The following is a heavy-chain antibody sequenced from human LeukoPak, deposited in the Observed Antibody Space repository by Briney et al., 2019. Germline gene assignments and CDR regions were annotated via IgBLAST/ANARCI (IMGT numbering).Heavy chain of an antibody. J-gene: IGHJ5*02. CDR2: IYYNGNT. V-gene: IGHV4-59*01. CDR3: GRDHWFDP. CDR1: GGSISSYY. Sequence: PSETLSLTCTVSGGSISSYYWGWIRQPPGKGLEWIGHIYYNGNTYYNPSLESRVTISVDTSKNQFSLRLSSVTAADTAVYYCGRDHWFDPWGQGTLVTVSS.